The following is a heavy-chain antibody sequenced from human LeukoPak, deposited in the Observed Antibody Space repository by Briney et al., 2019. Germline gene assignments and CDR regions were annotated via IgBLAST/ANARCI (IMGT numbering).Heavy chain of an antibody. D-gene: IGHD1-14*01. CDR3: ARVTSRLGWFDP. V-gene: IGHV4-38-2*02. Sequence: PSETLSLTCTVSGYSISSGYYWGWIRQPPGKGLEWIGSISHSGSTYYNPSLKSRVTISVDTSKNQFSLKLRSVTAADTAVYYCARVTSRLGWFDPWGQGTLVTVSS. CDR1: GYSISSGYY. CDR2: ISHSGST. J-gene: IGHJ5*02.